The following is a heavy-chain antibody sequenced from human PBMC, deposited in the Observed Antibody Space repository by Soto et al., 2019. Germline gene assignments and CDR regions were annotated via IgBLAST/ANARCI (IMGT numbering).Heavy chain of an antibody. CDR2: ISSNGGST. CDR3: ARDLGSDLTDLDYFDY. J-gene: IGHJ4*02. CDR1: GFTFSSYA. Sequence: GGSLRLSCAASGFTFSSYAMHWVRQAPGKGLEYVSAISSNGGSTYYANSVKGRFTISRDNSKNTLYLQMGSLRAEDMAVYYCARDLGSDLTDLDYFDYWGQGTLVTVSS. D-gene: IGHD3-9*01. V-gene: IGHV3-64*01.